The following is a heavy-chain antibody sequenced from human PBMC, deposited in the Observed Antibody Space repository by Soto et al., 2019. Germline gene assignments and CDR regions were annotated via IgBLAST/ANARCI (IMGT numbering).Heavy chain of an antibody. CDR2: ISHDGSNK. J-gene: IGHJ4*02. Sequence: QVQLVESGGGVVQPGRSLRLSCAASGFTFSSYGMHWVRQAPGKGLEWVAAISHDGSNKYYADSVKGRFSISRDNSKNTLLLKMISLRAEDTALYYCAPGISGWKFDYWGQGTLVTVSS. V-gene: IGHV3-30*03. D-gene: IGHD6-19*01. CDR3: APGISGWKFDY. CDR1: GFTFSSYG.